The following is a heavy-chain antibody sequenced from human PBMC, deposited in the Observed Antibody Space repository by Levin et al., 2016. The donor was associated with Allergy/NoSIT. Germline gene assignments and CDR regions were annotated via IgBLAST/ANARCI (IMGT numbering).Heavy chain of an antibody. CDR2: ISSSSSYI. CDR3: ARHIAARSPALDV. V-gene: IGHV3-21*01. D-gene: IGHD6-6*01. CDR1: GFTFSSYS. Sequence: GESLKISCAASGFTFSSYSMNWVRQAPGKGLEWVSSISSSSSYIYYADSVKGRFTISRDNAKNSLYLQMNSLRAEDTAVYYCARHIAARSPALDVWGKGTTVTVSS. J-gene: IGHJ6*04.